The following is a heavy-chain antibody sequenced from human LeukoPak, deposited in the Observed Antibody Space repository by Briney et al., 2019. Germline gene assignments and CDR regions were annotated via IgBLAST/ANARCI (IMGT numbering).Heavy chain of an antibody. Sequence: ASVKVSCKASGYTFTSYYMHWVRQAPGQGLEWMGIINPSGGSTSYAQKFQGRVTMTRDTSTSTVYMELRSLRSDDTALYYCARDLVIPYYYDSSGYLFDYWGQGTLVTVSS. CDR3: ARDLVIPYYYDSSGYLFDY. D-gene: IGHD3-22*01. J-gene: IGHJ4*02. V-gene: IGHV1-46*01. CDR2: INPSGGST. CDR1: GYTFTSYY.